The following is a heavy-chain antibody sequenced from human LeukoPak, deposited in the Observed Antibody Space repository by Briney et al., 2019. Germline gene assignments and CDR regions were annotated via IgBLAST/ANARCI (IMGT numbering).Heavy chain of an antibody. CDR2: IWYGGSNK. J-gene: IGHJ3*02. D-gene: IGHD6-13*01. Sequence: GGSLRLSCAASGFTFSSYGMHWVRQAPGKGLEWVAVIWYGGSNKYYADSVKGRFTISRDNSKNTLYLQMNSLRAEDTAVYYCAKDTTLAAAGTKGLGAFDIWGQGTMVTVSS. V-gene: IGHV3-30*02. CDR3: AKDTTLAAAGTKGLGAFDI. CDR1: GFTFSSYG.